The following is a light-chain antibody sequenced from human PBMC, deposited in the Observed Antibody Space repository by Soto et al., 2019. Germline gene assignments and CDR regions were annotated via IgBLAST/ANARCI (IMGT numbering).Light chain of an antibody. Sequence: DIHMTQAPSTLSASVGDRVTITCRASQSINAWLAWYQQKPGKAPKLLIYDVSTLASGVPSRFSGSASGTEFTLTISSLQPDDFATYYCQQYNTYSQTFGQGTKVDIK. CDR3: QQYNTYSQT. CDR2: DVS. CDR1: QSINAW. J-gene: IGKJ1*01. V-gene: IGKV1-5*01.